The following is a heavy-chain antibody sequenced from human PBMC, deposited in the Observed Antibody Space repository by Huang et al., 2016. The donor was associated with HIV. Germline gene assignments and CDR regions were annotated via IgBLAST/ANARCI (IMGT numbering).Heavy chain of an antibody. CDR1: GYTFTNYD. CDR3: ARSAYGDLDY. J-gene: IGHJ4*02. V-gene: IGHV1-8*02. CDR2: MNPNTGNT. D-gene: IGHD4-17*01. Sequence: QVHLVQSGAEVKKPGASVKVSCKASGYTFTNYDINWVRQAPGRGLEWMGWMNPNTGNTVVAQSFQGRVTMTRKTAITTADMELTSVTSEDTAVYYCARSAYGDLDYWGLGTLVIVSS.